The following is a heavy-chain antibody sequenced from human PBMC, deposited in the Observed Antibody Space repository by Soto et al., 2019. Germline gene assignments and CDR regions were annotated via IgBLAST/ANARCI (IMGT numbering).Heavy chain of an antibody. V-gene: IGHV3-33*08. CDR2: IWYDGTKK. J-gene: IGHJ4*02. Sequence: QVQLVESGGGVVQPGRSLRLSCAASGFTFNKFGMHWVRQAPGKGLEWGALIWYDGTKKYYAESVQGRFTISRDNSNNTLYLQMSSLRAEDTAVYYCARGVRDFDYWGQGALVTVAS. CDR1: GFTFNKFG. CDR3: ARGVRDFDY.